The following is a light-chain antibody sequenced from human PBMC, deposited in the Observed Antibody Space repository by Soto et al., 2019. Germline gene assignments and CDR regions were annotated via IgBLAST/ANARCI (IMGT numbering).Light chain of an antibody. CDR2: DDS. Sequence: QSVLTQPASVSGSPGQSITISCTGTSSDVGGYNYVSWYQQHPGKAPKLMIYDDSNRPSGVSNRFSGSKSGNTASLTISGLQAEDEADYYRSSYTSTSTYVFGTGTKVTVL. CDR1: SSDVGGYNY. V-gene: IGLV2-14*01. CDR3: SSYTSTSTYV. J-gene: IGLJ1*01.